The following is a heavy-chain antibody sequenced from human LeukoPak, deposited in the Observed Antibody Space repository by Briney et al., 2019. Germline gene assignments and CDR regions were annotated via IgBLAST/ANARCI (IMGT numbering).Heavy chain of an antibody. Sequence: GGSLRLSCAASGFTFSSYWMSWVRQAPGKGLEWVANKKQDGSEKYYVDSVKGRFTISRDNAKNSLYLQMNSLRVEDTAVYYCARDGGWYGGGNFDYWGQGTLVTVSS. V-gene: IGHV3-7*01. CDR3: ARDGGWYGGGNFDY. J-gene: IGHJ4*02. CDR1: GFTFSSYW. CDR2: KKQDGSEK. D-gene: IGHD6-19*01.